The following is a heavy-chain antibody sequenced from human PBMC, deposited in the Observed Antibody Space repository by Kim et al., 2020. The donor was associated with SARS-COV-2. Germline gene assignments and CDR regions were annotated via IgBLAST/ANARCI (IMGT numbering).Heavy chain of an antibody. J-gene: IGHJ4*02. CDR1: GFTFSNAW. D-gene: IGHD3-22*01. Sequence: GGSLRLSCAASGFTFSNAWMSWVRQAPGKGLEWVGRIKSKTHGGTTDYAAPVKDRFTISRDDSKNTLRLQMNSLKSEDTAVYYCTTEVYYYDSSGYYSVPYWGQGTLVTVSS. CDR3: TTEVYYYDSSGYYSVPY. V-gene: IGHV3-15*01. CDR2: IKSKTHGGTT.